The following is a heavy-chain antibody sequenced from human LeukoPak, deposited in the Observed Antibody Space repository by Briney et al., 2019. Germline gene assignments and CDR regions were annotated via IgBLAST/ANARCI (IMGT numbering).Heavy chain of an antibody. Sequence: SVKVSCKASGGTFSSYAISWVRQAPGQGLEWMGGIIPIFGTTNYAQKFQGRVTITADESTSTAYMELSSLRSEDTAVYYCARDILRYFDPGGDWGQGTLVTVSS. D-gene: IGHD3-9*01. V-gene: IGHV1-69*13. J-gene: IGHJ4*02. CDR1: GGTFSSYA. CDR3: ARDILRYFDPGGD. CDR2: IIPIFGTT.